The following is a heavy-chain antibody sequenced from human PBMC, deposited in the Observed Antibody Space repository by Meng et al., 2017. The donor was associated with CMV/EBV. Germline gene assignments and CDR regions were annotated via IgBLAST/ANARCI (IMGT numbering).Heavy chain of an antibody. J-gene: IGHJ6*02. V-gene: IGHV3-23*01. Sequence: GESLKISCAASEIAFSSYAMNWVRLPPGKGLEWVSGIGGRGDNTHYADSVKGRFTISRDNSRNTLFLQMTSLRAEDTALYYCAKDRGYRTYNGMDVWGQGTTVTVSS. D-gene: IGHD3-10*01. CDR3: AKDRGYRTYNGMDV. CDR1: EIAFSSYA. CDR2: IGGRGDNT.